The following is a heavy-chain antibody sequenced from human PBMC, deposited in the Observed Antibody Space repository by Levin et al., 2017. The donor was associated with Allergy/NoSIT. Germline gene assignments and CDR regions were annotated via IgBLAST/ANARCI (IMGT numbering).Heavy chain of an antibody. J-gene: IGHJ6*02. CDR1: GFAFTYFG. CDR3: SKGPAAAGMTSYQQHEMDV. D-gene: IGHD6-13*01. CDR2: ISFDGKKT. Sequence: SGGSLRLSCAASGFAFTYFGMHWVRQSPGKGLEWVALISFDGKKTFYADSVRGRFTISRDNSKKVLYLHMDSLRPEDTAVYYCSKGPAAAGMTSYQQHEMDVWGQGTTVTVS. V-gene: IGHV3-30*18.